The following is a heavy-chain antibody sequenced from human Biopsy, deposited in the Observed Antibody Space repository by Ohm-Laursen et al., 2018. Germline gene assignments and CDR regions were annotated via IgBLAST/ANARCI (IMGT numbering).Heavy chain of an antibody. J-gene: IGHJ5*02. D-gene: IGHD3-3*01. CDR3: AKGGSITIFGVVINNCFDP. V-gene: IGHV3-23*01. Sequence: PRLSCAASGFSYTTFAMSWVRQAPGKGPEWVSTISAHGPTSYYADSVKGRFTISRDNSKNTLYLQMNSVRADDTAIYYCAKGGSITIFGVVINNCFDPWGQGTRVTVSS. CDR2: ISAHGPTS. CDR1: GFSYTTFA.